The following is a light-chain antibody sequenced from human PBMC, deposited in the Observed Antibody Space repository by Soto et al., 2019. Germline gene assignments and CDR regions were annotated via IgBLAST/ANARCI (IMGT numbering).Light chain of an antibody. J-gene: IGKJ1*01. CDR2: GAS. V-gene: IGKV1-9*01. CDR1: QGISSY. Sequence: DIQLTQSPSFLSASVGNRVTITCRANQGISSYLAWYQQRPGKAPKLLMYGASTLQSGVPSRFSGSASGTTFTLTINNLQPEDFATYYCQQLNNFPRTFGQGTKVE. CDR3: QQLNNFPRT.